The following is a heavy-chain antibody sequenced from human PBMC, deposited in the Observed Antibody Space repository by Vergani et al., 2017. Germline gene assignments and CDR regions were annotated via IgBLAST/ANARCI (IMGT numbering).Heavy chain of an antibody. CDR2: INPSGGRT. CDR3: ARGAGSSCCSAFDI. D-gene: IGHD6-13*01. CDR1: GYPFTSYY. V-gene: IGHV1-46*01. J-gene: IGHJ3*02. Sequence: QVQRVQSGAEVKKPGASVKVSCKASGYPFTSYYMHWVRQAPGQGLEGMGIINPSGGRTSYAQKFQGRVNRTRDTSTSTVYMELSSLRSEETAVYYCARGAGSSCCSAFDIWGQGTMVTVSS.